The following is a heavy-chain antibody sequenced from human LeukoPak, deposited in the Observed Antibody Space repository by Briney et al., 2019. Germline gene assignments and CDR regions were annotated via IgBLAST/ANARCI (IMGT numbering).Heavy chain of an antibody. J-gene: IGHJ4*02. CDR1: GDSISSSSYY. D-gene: IGHD3-10*01. CDR2: IYYSGST. CDR3: AGLYASGSYYGY. Sequence: SETLSLTCTVSGDSISSSSYYWGWIRQPPGKGLEWIGSIYYSGSTYYNPSLKSRVTISVDTSKNQFSLKLSSVTAADTAVYYCAGLYASGSYYGYWGQGTLVTVSS. V-gene: IGHV4-39*01.